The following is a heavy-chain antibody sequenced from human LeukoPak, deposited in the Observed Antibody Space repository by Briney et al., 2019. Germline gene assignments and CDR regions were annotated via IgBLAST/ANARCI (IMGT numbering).Heavy chain of an antibody. J-gene: IGHJ4*02. D-gene: IGHD3-16*01. CDR2: INQDGSPR. CDR1: GFTFSRSW. V-gene: IGHV3-7*04. Sequence: GGSLRLSCAASGFTFSRSWMTWVRQAPGKGLELVANINQDGSPRYYVDSVKGRFAISRDNARSSLYLQMSSLRAEDTAVYFCAREYYSYFEYWGQGTLVIVSP. CDR3: AREYYSYFEY.